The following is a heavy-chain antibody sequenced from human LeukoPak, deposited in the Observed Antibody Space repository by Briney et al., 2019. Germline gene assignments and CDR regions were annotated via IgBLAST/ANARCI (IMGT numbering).Heavy chain of an antibody. CDR2: ISSSGSYI. CDR3: ARDIGIAAAGDNWFDP. V-gene: IGHV3-11*04. Sequence: GGSLRLSCAASGFTFSDYYMSWIRQAPGKGLEWVSYISSSGSYIYYADSVKGRFTISRDNAKNSLYLQMNSLRAEDTAVYYCARDIGIAAAGDNWFDPWGQGTLVTVSS. J-gene: IGHJ5*02. D-gene: IGHD6-13*01. CDR1: GFTFSDYY.